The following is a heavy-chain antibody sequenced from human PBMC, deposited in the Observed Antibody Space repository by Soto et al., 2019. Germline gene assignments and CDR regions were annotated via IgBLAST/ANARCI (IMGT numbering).Heavy chain of an antibody. J-gene: IGHJ6*03. CDR2: IKHRGST. Sequence: SETLSLTCAVYGGSFSGYYWSWIRQPPGKGREWKGEIKHRGSTNYNPSLKSRVTISVDTSKNQFSLKLSSVTASDTAVYYCARCKGNYYGSGSYWTNYYYYMDVWGKGTTVTVSS. CDR1: GGSFSGYY. CDR3: ARCKGNYYGSGSYWTNYYYYMDV. V-gene: IGHV4-34*01. D-gene: IGHD3-10*01.